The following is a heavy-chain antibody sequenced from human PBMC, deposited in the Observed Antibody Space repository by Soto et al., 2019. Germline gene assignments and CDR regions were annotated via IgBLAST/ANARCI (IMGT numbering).Heavy chain of an antibody. Sequence: SQTLSPTGVGSGDTVSSNSVSWNWVRQSPSRGLEWLGRTYYRSRWYSDYAVSVRSRIDINADTSKNQVSLQLNSVTPEDTAVYYCARSEEDSDYYYYGMDVWGQGTTVTVSS. J-gene: IGHJ6*02. CDR3: ARSEEDSDYYYYGMDV. V-gene: IGHV6-1*01. CDR2: TYYRSRWYS. CDR1: GDTVSSNSVS. D-gene: IGHD2-15*01.